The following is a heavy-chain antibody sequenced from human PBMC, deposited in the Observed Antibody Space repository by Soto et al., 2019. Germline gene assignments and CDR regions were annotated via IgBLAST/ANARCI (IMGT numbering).Heavy chain of an antibody. CDR3: AHRAYYYGSGSYYTH. V-gene: IGHV2-5*02. CDR2: IYWDDDK. CDR1: GFSLSTREEG. J-gene: IGHJ4*02. D-gene: IGHD3-10*01. Sequence: ETGPTLINPTQTVAIACSFWGFSLSTREEGVGWIRQTPGKALEWLALIYWDDDKRYRPSLKSRITIVKDTSKNLVILIMTNMDPEDTATYYCAHRAYYYGSGSYYTHWGQGILVTVS.